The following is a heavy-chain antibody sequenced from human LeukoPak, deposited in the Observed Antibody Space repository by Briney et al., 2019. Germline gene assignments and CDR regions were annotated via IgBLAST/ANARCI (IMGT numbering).Heavy chain of an antibody. CDR2: VNFDGTTT. CDR1: GFTFSNYW. V-gene: IGHV3-74*01. CDR3: VRGAARAYYMDV. Sequence: PGGSLRLSCAASGFTFSNYWLHWVRQAPGKGLVWVSRVNFDGTTTNYAGSVKGRLTISRDNTKTTLYLQMNSLRAEDTAVYYCVRGAARAYYMDVWGKGTTVTVSS. D-gene: IGHD6-6*01. J-gene: IGHJ6*03.